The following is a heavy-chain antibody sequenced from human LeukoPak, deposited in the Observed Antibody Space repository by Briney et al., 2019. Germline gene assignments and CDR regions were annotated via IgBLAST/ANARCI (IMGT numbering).Heavy chain of an antibody. V-gene: IGHV3-53*01. J-gene: IGHJ4*02. CDR3: AKEGATTSFDY. CDR1: GFTVSSNY. D-gene: IGHD1-26*01. Sequence: GALRLSCAASGFTVSSNYMNWARQAPGKGLEWVSVIYSGGRTYYADSVKGRFTISRDNSKNTVYLQMNSLRAEDTAVYYCAKEGATTSFDYWGPGTLVTVSS. CDR2: IYSGGRT.